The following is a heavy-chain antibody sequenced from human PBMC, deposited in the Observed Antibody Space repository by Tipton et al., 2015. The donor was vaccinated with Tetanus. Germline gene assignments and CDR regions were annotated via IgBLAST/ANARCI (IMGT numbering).Heavy chain of an antibody. Sequence: SLRLSCAASGITISRSWMIWVRQAPGKGLEFVANINQDGSEKYFVDSVEGRFYISRDNVKKSLYLQLNSLTAEDTAIYYCARGRWWFDPWGQGTLVTVSS. CDR2: INQDGSEK. V-gene: IGHV3-7*04. CDR1: GITISRSW. D-gene: IGHD5-24*01. CDR3: ARGRWWFDP. J-gene: IGHJ5*02.